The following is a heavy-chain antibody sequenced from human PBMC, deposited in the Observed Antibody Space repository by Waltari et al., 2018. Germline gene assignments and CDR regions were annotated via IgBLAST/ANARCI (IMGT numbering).Heavy chain of an antibody. CDR3: ARSVLVGATDY. J-gene: IGHJ4*02. V-gene: IGHV4-39*07. CDR2: IYYSGST. D-gene: IGHD1-26*01. CDR1: GGSISSSSYY. Sequence: QLQLQESGPGLVKPSETLSLTCTVSGGSISSSSYYWGWIRQPPGKGLEWIGSIYYSGSTDYNPSLKSRVTISVDTSKNQFSLKLSSVTAADTAVYYCARSVLVGATDYWGQGTLVTVSS.